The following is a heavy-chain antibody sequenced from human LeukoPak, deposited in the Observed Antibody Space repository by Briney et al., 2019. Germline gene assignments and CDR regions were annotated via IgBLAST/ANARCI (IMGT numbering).Heavy chain of an antibody. J-gene: IGHJ4*02. D-gene: IGHD3-22*01. V-gene: IGHV4-31*03. Sequence: PSQTLSLTCTVSGGPISSGGYYWSWIRQHPGKGLEWIGYIYYSGSTYYNPSLKSRVTISVDTSKNQFSLKLSSVTAADTAVYYCARLQYGGLYYYDSSGYYYDYWGQGTLVTVSS. CDR2: IYYSGST. CDR1: GGPISSGGYY. CDR3: ARLQYGGLYYYDSSGYYYDY.